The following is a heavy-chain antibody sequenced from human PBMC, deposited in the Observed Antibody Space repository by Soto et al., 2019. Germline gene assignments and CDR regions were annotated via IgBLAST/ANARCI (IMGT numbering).Heavy chain of an antibody. D-gene: IGHD2-15*01. CDR1: GGSITSGGSF. J-gene: IGHJ5*02. CDR2: IGYSGAT. CDR3: ERGGASSKWFAP. Sequence: SETLSLTCTVSGGSITSGGSFWSWIRQHPGKGPEWIAFIGYSGATSYNPSLASRVTISADTYKSQFSLNLRPVTAADTAVYYCERGGASSKWFAPWGQGTLVTVSS. V-gene: IGHV4-31*03.